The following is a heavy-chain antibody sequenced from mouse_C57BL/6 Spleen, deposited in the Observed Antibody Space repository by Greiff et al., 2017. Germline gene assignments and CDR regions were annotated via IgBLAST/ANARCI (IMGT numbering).Heavy chain of an antibody. J-gene: IGHJ4*01. Sequence: QVQLQQSGPELVKPGASVKISCTASGYAFSSSWMNWVKQRPGKGLEWIGRIYPGDGDTNYNGKFKGKATLTADKSSSTAYMQLSSLTSEDSAVXFCASKEDYSSSYAMDYWGQGTSVTVSS. D-gene: IGHD1-1*01. CDR1: GYAFSSSW. CDR2: IYPGDGDT. CDR3: ASKEDYSSSYAMDY. V-gene: IGHV1-82*01.